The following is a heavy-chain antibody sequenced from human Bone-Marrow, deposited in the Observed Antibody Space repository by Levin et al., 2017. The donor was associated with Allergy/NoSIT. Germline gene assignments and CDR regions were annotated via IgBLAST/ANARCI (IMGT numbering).Heavy chain of an antibody. D-gene: IGHD2-21*02. Sequence: GGSLRLSCAASGFTFSSYSMNWVRQAPGKGLEWVSSISSSSSYIYYADSVKGRFTISRDNAKNSLYLQMNSLRAEDTAVYYCARDQAYCGGDCSPPLDDALDIWGQGTMVTVSS. CDR1: GFTFSSYS. CDR3: ARDQAYCGGDCSPPLDDALDI. J-gene: IGHJ3*02. CDR2: ISSSSSYI. V-gene: IGHV3-21*01.